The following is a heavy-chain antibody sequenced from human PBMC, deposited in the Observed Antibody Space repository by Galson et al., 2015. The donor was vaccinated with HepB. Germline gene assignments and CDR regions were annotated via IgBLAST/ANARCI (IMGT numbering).Heavy chain of an antibody. Sequence: SLRLSCAVSGFTFSSYAMRWVRQAPGKGLEWVSVISGSGGSTYYADPVKGRFTISRDNSENTLYLQLNSRTAEDTAVNYCATGTLALSGPSLYWGQGTLVIVSS. V-gene: IGHV3-23*01. CDR1: GFTFSSYA. CDR3: ATGTLALSGPSLY. D-gene: IGHD2-15*01. CDR2: ISGSGGST. J-gene: IGHJ4*02.